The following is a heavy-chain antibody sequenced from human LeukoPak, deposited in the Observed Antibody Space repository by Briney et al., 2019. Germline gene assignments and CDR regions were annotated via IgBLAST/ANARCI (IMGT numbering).Heavy chain of an antibody. CDR3: AGTGDDYGDWLSAFDI. CDR2: ISAYNGNT. J-gene: IGHJ3*02. CDR1: GYTFRSYG. Sequence: AXVKVSCKASGYTFRSYGLNWVRQAPGQGLEWMGWISAYNGNTNYAQKFQGRVTMTRDTSISTAYMELSRLRSDDTAVYYCAGTGDDYGDWLSAFDIWGQGTMVTVSS. D-gene: IGHD4-17*01. V-gene: IGHV1-18*01.